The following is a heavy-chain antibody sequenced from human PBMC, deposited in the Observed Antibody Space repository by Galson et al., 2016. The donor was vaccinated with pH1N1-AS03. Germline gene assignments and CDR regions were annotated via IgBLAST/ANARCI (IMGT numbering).Heavy chain of an antibody. J-gene: IGHJ4*02. CDR3: ARYLFWGNYPGYYFDS. CDR1: GFTFNKFW. D-gene: IGHD3-16*02. CDR2: INPDGSDK. V-gene: IGHV3-7*01. Sequence: SLRLSCAGSGFTFNKFWMSWVRQVPGKGLEWVANINPDGSDKYYVGSVKGRFTISRDNAENSLSLQMNSLRADDTAVYYCARYLFWGNYPGYYFDSWGQGSLVTVSS.